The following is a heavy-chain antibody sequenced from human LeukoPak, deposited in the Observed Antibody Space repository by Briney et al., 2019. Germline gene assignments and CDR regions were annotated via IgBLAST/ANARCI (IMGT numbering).Heavy chain of an antibody. J-gene: IGHJ4*02. Sequence: GGSLRLSCAASGFTFSSYAMSWVRQAPGKGLEWVANIKEDGSETYYVDSVKGRFTISRDNDKNTLYLQMNSLRAEDTAVYYCEAYGSVWGQGTLVIVSS. V-gene: IGHV3-7*03. D-gene: IGHD3-10*01. CDR2: IKEDGSET. CDR3: EAYGSV. CDR1: GFTFSSYA.